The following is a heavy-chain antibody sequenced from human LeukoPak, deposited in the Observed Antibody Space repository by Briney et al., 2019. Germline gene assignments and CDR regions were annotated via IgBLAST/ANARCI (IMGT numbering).Heavy chain of an antibody. V-gene: IGHV4-59*01. Sequence: PSETLSLTCTVSGGSISSYYWSWIRQPPGKGLEWIGYIYYSGSTKYKPSLKSRVTISVDTSKNQFSLKLSSVTAADTAVYYCARAGTAYFFDYWGQGTLVTVSS. CDR3: ARAGTAYFFDY. CDR1: GGSISSYY. CDR2: IYYSGST. D-gene: IGHD1-7*01. J-gene: IGHJ4*02.